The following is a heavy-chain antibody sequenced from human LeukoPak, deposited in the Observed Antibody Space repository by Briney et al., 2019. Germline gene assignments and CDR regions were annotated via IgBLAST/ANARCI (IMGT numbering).Heavy chain of an antibody. Sequence: GGSLRLSCAASGFTFSSYSMNWVRQAPGKGLEWVSSISSSSSYIYYGDSVKGRFTISRDNAKNSLYLQMNSLRAEGTAVYYCARDLAYCSSTSCPPYYMDVWGKGTTVTVSS. J-gene: IGHJ6*03. CDR2: ISSSSSYI. D-gene: IGHD2-2*01. CDR1: GFTFSSYS. V-gene: IGHV3-21*01. CDR3: ARDLAYCSSTSCPPYYMDV.